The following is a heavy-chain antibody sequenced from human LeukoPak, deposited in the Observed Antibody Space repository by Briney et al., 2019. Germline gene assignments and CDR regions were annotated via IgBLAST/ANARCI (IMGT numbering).Heavy chain of an antibody. Sequence: SETLSLTCTVSGGSISSSSYYWGWIRQPPGKGLEWIGSIYYSGSTYYNPSLKSRVTISVDTSKNQFSLKLSSVTAADTAVYYCARESGSASQRNTAAIYYYYYGMDVWGQGTTVTVSS. CDR3: ARESGSASQRNTAAIYYYYYGMDV. V-gene: IGHV4-39*07. D-gene: IGHD1-26*01. J-gene: IGHJ6*02. CDR2: IYYSGST. CDR1: GGSISSSSYY.